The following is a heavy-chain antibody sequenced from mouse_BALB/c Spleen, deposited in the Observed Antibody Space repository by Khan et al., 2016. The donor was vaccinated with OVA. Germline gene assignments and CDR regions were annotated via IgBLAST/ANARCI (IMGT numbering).Heavy chain of an antibody. CDR3: VRDGAYHRNDGWFAY. CDR2: INPSNGYT. J-gene: IGHJ3*01. Sequence: VQLQESGAELARPGASVKMSCKASGYTFTSYTIHWIKLRPGQGLEWIGFINPSNGYTNYNQKFKDKATLTADKSSTKVYMQLGSLTSDDAAVNNCVRDGAYHRNDGWFAYWGQGTLVTVAA. D-gene: IGHD2-14*01. CDR1: GYTFTSYT. V-gene: IGHV1-4*01.